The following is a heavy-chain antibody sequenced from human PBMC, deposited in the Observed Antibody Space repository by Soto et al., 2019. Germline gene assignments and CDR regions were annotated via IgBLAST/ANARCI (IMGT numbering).Heavy chain of an antibody. CDR2: ISAYNGNT. V-gene: IGHV1-18*01. J-gene: IGHJ6*02. D-gene: IGHD1-26*01. Sequence: ASVKVSCKASGYTFTSYGISWVRQAPGQGLEWMGWISAYNGNTNYAQKLQGRVTMTTDTSTSTAYMELGSLRSDDTAMYYCAKVGVGATNYYYYGMDVWGQGTTDTVSS. CDR1: GYTFTSYG. CDR3: AKVGVGATNYYYYGMDV.